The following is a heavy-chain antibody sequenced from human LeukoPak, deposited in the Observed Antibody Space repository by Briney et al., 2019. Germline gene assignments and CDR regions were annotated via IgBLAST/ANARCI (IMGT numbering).Heavy chain of an antibody. CDR2: INHSGST. CDR3: ARRRCTGYSSSWYPNDY. D-gene: IGHD6-13*01. J-gene: IGHJ4*02. V-gene: IGHV4-34*01. CDR1: VGSFSGYY. Sequence: SEALSLTCAVYVGSFSGYYGSWIRHPPGKGLEWIGEINHSGSTTYNPSLKCRVTISVDSSKNQFSLKLSSVTAADTAVYSCARRRCTGYSSSWYPNDYWGQGTLVTVSS.